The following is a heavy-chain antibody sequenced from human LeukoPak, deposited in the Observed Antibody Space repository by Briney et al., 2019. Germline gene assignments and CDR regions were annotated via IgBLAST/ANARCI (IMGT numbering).Heavy chain of an antibody. CDR2: MNPSGST. Sequence: KPSETLSLTCAVYGGSFSGYYWTWIRQTPEKGLEWIGEMNPSGSTKYNPSLKSRVTISVDRSKNQFSVELSSVTAADTAVYYCARGRQDVTMIVVVMTAVSYYLDVWGKGTTVTVS. CDR3: ARGRQDVTMIVVVMTAVSYYLDV. D-gene: IGHD3-22*01. J-gene: IGHJ6*03. CDR1: GGSFSGYY. V-gene: IGHV4-34*01.